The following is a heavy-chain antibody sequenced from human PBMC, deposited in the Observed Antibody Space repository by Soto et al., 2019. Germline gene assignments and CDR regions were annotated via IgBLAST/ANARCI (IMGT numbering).Heavy chain of an antibody. CDR1: GYTFTSYA. CDR3: AREGCGSNSSDALAT. D-gene: IGHD4-4*01. CDR2: INAGNGNK. V-gene: IGHV1-3*01. Sequence: GASVKVSCKASGYTFTSYAMHWVRQAPGQRLEGMGWINAGNGNKKYSQKFQGRVTITRDTSASTAYMELSSLRSEDTAVYYCAREGCGSNSSDALATWGQGSMSPVSS. J-gene: IGHJ3*02.